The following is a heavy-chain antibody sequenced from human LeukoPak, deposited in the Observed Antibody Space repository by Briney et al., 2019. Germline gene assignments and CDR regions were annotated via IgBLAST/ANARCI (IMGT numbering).Heavy chain of an antibody. J-gene: IGHJ3*02. CDR3: ARRISGASYAFDI. Sequence: GGSPRLSCAASGFMVSRNYMSWVRQAPGKGLEWVSVMYTGGSTYYADSVKGRFTISRDNSKNTLNLQMNSLRAEDTALYYCARRISGASYAFDIWGQGTMVTVSS. CDR1: GFMVSRNY. V-gene: IGHV3-53*01. CDR2: MYTGGST.